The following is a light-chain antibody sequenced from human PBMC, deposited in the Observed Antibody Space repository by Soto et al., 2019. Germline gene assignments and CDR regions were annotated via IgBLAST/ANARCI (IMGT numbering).Light chain of an antibody. Sequence: EIVMTQSPATLSVSPGERDTLSCRASQSVSSNLAWYQQKPGQAPRRLIYGASTRATGIPARFSGSGSGTEFTLTISSLQSEDFAVYYCQQYNNWPPRTFGQGTKLEIK. CDR1: QSVSSN. J-gene: IGKJ2*02. V-gene: IGKV3-15*01. CDR3: QQYNNWPPRT. CDR2: GAS.